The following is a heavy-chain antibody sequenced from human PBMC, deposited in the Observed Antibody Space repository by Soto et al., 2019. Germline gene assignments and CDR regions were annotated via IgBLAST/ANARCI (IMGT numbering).Heavy chain of an antibody. Sequence: SETLCLTCTGSGGSISSYYWSWIRQPPGKGLEWIGYIYYSGSTNYNPSLKSRVTISVDTSKNQFSLKLSSVTAADTAVYYCARDMITFGGVIDWGQGTLVTVSS. V-gene: IGHV4-59*12. D-gene: IGHD3-16*02. J-gene: IGHJ4*02. CDR2: IYYSGST. CDR3: ARDMITFGGVID. CDR1: GGSISSYY.